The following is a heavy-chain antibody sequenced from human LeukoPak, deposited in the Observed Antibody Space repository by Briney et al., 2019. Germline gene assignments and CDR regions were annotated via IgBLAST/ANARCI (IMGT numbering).Heavy chain of an antibody. Sequence: SETLSLTCTVSGGSISSGDYYWSWIRQPPGKGLECIGYIYGSGNTYYNPSLKSRVTISVDTSKNQFSLKLSSVTAADTAVYYCARVQETYFDYWGQGTLVTVSS. CDR2: IYGSGNT. V-gene: IGHV4-30-4*08. CDR1: GGSISSGDYY. J-gene: IGHJ4*02. CDR3: ARVQETYFDY.